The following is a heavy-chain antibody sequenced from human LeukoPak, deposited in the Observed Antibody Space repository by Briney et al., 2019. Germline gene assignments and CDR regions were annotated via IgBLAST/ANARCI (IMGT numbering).Heavy chain of an antibody. CDR3: ARGGGDYYGRSGYYWSLFDY. Sequence: SQTLSLTCTVSGGSISSGGFYWSGIRQHPGKGVEWSGCIYYSGSTYYNPSLKSRVTISVDTSKNQFSLKLSSVTVADTAVYSCARGGGDYYGRSGYYWSLFDYWGQGTLVTVSS. CDR2: IYYSGST. V-gene: IGHV4-31*03. CDR1: GGSISSGGFY. D-gene: IGHD3-22*01. J-gene: IGHJ4*02.